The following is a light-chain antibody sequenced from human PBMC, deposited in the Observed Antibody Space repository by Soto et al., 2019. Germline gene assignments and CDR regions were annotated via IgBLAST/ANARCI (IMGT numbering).Light chain of an antibody. J-gene: IGKJ2*01. V-gene: IGKV3-15*01. CDR3: QEYNNWPPYA. Sequence: EIVLTQSPATLSVSPGERATLSCRASQSVRNNLAWYQQKPGQAPRLLIYGASTRATGIPARFSGSGSGTEFTLTISSLQSEDVAVYYCQEYNNWPPYAFGQGTKLEIK. CDR1: QSVRNN. CDR2: GAS.